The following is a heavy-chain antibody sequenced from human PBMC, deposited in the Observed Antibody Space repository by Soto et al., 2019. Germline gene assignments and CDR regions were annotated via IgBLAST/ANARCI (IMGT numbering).Heavy chain of an antibody. J-gene: IGHJ4*02. Sequence: SEALSLTCGVSGASISTSFWWGWVRQPPGKGLEWIGEIHYSGITNYNPSLKSRVTISVDASKNQFSLKLTSVTAADTAVYYCERGDDYGEPHYWGQGTRVTVSS. CDR2: IHYSGIT. CDR1: GASISTSFW. CDR3: ERGDDYGEPHY. V-gene: IGHV4-4*02. D-gene: IGHD4-17*01.